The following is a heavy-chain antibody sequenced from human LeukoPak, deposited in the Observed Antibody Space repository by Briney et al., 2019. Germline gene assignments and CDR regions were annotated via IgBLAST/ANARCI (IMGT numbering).Heavy chain of an antibody. V-gene: IGHV4-31*03. Sequence: SETLSLTCTDSGDSISNGGYYWSWIRLHPGKGLEWVGYIYDSGTTYYSPALQSRVSISVDTSDNKFSLKLKSLTAADTAVYYCARGGDRRGFDYWGQGTLVTVSS. CDR3: ARGGDRRGFDY. CDR1: GDSISNGGYY. J-gene: IGHJ4*02. D-gene: IGHD1-14*01. CDR2: IYDSGTT.